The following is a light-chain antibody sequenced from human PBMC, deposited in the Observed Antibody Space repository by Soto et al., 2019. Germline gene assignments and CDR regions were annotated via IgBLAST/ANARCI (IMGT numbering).Light chain of an antibody. Sequence: QSALTQPASVSGSPGQSITISRSGTSSDVGAYNYVSWYQQHPGKAPKLMIYDVSNRPSGVSNRFSGSKSGNAASLTISGLQAEDEADYYCSSYTSITPVVFGGGTKLTVL. V-gene: IGLV2-14*01. CDR3: SSYTSITPVV. CDR2: DVS. CDR1: SSDVGAYNY. J-gene: IGLJ2*01.